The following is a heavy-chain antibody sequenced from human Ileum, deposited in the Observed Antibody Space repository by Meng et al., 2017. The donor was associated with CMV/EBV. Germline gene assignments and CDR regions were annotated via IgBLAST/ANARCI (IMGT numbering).Heavy chain of an antibody. J-gene: IGHJ3*02. CDR1: GFTFSSYW. Sequence: GGSLRLSCAASGFTFSSYWMSWVRQVPGKGLEWVANIKQDGREKYYVDSVKGRFTISRDNAENSLYLQMNSLRAEDTAVYYCARDGPGHWNSDAFDIWGQGTMVTVSS. D-gene: IGHD1-7*01. CDR3: ARDGPGHWNSDAFDI. V-gene: IGHV3-7*01. CDR2: IKQDGREK.